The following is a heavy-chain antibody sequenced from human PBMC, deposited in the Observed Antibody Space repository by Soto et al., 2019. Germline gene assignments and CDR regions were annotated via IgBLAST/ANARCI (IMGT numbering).Heavy chain of an antibody. CDR1: GYTLTHYY. D-gene: IGHD5-12*01. J-gene: IGHJ4*02. V-gene: IGHV1-46*01. CDR3: ARNGQTYDYYFFDN. Sequence: QVQLVQSGAEVKKPGASVKVSCKASGYTLTHYYMHWVRQAPGQGPEWVGVINASTLVTSYAQKFQGRVTITRDTASSTVYMEPNSLISEHTAIYYCARNGQTYDYYFFDNWGQRTLVTVSS. CDR2: INASTLVT.